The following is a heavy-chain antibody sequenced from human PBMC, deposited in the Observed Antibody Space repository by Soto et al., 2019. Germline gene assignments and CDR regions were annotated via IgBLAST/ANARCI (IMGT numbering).Heavy chain of an antibody. CDR3: ARDPPLSSIVVVGVDDF. V-gene: IGHV3-21*01. J-gene: IGHJ4*02. D-gene: IGHD3-22*01. CDR1: GFTFSSYN. Sequence: SLRLSCAASGFTFSSYNMNWVRQAPGKGLEWVSSTSSLSTYRNYADSVKGRFTISRDNDKNSLYLQMDSLRAEDTAVYYCARDPPLSSIVVVGVDDFWGQGTLVTVSS. CDR2: TSSLSTYR.